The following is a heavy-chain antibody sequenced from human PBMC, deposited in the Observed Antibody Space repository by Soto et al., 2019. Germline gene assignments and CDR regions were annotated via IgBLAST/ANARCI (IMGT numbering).Heavy chain of an antibody. CDR2: ISAYNGNT. J-gene: IGHJ4*02. Sequence: ASVKVSCKASGYTFTSYGISWVRQAPGQGLEWMGWISAYNGNTNYAQKLQGRVTMTTDTSTSTAYMELRSLRSDDTAVYYCARDPQTHYYDSSGYSDYWGQGTLVTV. V-gene: IGHV1-18*01. D-gene: IGHD3-22*01. CDR3: ARDPQTHYYDSSGYSDY. CDR1: GYTFTSYG.